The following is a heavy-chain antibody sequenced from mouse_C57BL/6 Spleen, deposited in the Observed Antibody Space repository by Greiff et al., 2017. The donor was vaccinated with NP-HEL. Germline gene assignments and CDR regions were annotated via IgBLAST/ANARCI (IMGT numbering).Heavy chain of an antibody. CDR2: IDPSDSET. CDR1: GYTFTSYW. V-gene: IGHV1-52*01. Sequence: QVQLQQPGAELVRPGSSVKLSCKASGYTFTSYWMHWVKQRPIQGLEWIGNIDPSDSETHYNQKFKDKATLTVDKSSSTAYMQRSSLTSEDSAVYYCARSLSHWYFDVWGTWTTVTVSS. CDR3: ARSLSHWYFDV. J-gene: IGHJ1*03.